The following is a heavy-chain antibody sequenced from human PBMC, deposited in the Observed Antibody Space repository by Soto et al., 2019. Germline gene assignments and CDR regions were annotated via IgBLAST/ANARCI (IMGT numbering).Heavy chain of an antibody. CDR1: GYSFTFYW. D-gene: IGHD2-2*01. CDR3: ARHLGRYCSSTSCLHRDYYYGIDV. CDR2: IYPGDSDT. Sequence: PGESLKISCTGSGYSFTFYWIGWVRQMPGKGLQWMGIIYPGDSDTRYSPSFQGQVTISADKSISTAYLQWSSLKASDTAMYYCARHLGRYCSSTSCLHRDYYYGIDVWGQGTTVTVSS. J-gene: IGHJ6*02. V-gene: IGHV5-51*01.